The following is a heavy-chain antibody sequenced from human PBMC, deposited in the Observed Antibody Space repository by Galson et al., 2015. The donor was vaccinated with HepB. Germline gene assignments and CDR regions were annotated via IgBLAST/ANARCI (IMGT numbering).Heavy chain of an antibody. CDR1: GGTFSSYA. Sequence: SVKVSCKASGGTFSSYAISWVRQAPGQGLEWMGGIIPILGIANYAQKFQGRVTITADKSTSTAYMELSSLRSEDTAVYYCARDGARPYRLYWWCTLHYYYYYMDVWGKGTTVTVSS. J-gene: IGHJ6*03. V-gene: IGHV1-69*10. CDR3: ARDGARPYRLYWWCTLHYYYYYMDV. CDR2: IIPILGIA. D-gene: IGHD2-8*02.